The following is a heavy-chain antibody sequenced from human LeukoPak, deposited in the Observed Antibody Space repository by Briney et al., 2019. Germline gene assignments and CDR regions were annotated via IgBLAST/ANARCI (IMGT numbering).Heavy chain of an antibody. Sequence: ASVKVSCKASGYTFTGYYMHWVRQAPGQGLEWMGIINPSGGSTSYAQKFQGRVTMTRDMSTSTVDIELSSLRSEDTAVYYCARDYSGSYYLFDYWGQGTLVTVSS. CDR1: GYTFTGYY. CDR2: INPSGGST. J-gene: IGHJ4*02. CDR3: ARDYSGSYYLFDY. D-gene: IGHD1-26*01. V-gene: IGHV1-46*01.